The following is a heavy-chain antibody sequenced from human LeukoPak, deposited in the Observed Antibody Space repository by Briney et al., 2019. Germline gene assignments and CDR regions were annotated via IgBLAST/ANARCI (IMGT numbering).Heavy chain of an antibody. CDR3: ASLYYDILTGYYRDDAFDI. V-gene: IGHV3-53*01. CDR1: GFTVSSNH. CDR2: IYSGGST. J-gene: IGHJ3*02. Sequence: PGGSLRLSCAASGFTVSSNHMSWVRQAPGKGLEWVSVIYSGGSTYYADSVKGRFTISRDNSKNTLYFEMNSLRAEDTAVYYCASLYYDILTGYYRDDAFDIWGQGTMVTVSS. D-gene: IGHD3-9*01.